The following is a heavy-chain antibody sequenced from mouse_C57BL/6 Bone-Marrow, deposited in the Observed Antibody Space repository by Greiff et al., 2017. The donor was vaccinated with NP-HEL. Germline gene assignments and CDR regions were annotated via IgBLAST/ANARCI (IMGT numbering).Heavy chain of an antibody. J-gene: IGHJ2*01. D-gene: IGHD1-3*01. CDR1: GYTFTSYW. V-gene: IGHV1-59*01. CDR2: IDPSDSYT. Sequence: VQLQQPGAELVRPGTSVKLSCKASGYTFTSYWMHWVKQRPGQGLEWIGVIDPSDSYTNYNQKFKGKATLTVDTSSSTAYMQLSSLTSEDSAVYYCAAGITSYYFDYWGQGTTLTVSS. CDR3: AAGITSYYFDY.